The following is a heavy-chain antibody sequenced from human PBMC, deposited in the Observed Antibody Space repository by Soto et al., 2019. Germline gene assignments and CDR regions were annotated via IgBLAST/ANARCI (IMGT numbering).Heavy chain of an antibody. CDR2: IKSKTDGGTT. CDR3: TTEPPYTPMFFDY. Sequence: KPGGSLRLSCAASGFPFSNAWMSWVRQAPGKGLEWVGRIKSKTDGGTTDYAAPGKGRFTISTDDSKITLYLQMNNLKTAGSAISYCTTEPPYTPMFFDYWGQGTLVTVSS. J-gene: IGHJ4*02. CDR1: GFPFSNAW. D-gene: IGHD5-18*01. V-gene: IGHV3-15*01.